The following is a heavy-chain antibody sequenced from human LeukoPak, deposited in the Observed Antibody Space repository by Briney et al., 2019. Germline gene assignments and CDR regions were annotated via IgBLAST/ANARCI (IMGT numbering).Heavy chain of an antibody. V-gene: IGHV3-74*01. D-gene: IGHD4-23*01. CDR3: AKGGGKLQDC. Sequence: GGSLRLSCAASGLTFSNYWMHWVRQAPGKGLVWVSRLCSDGSSTNYADSVKGRFTISRDNDKNTLYLQMNSLRAEDTAVYYCAKGGGKLQDCWGQGRLVTVSS. J-gene: IGHJ4*02. CDR1: GLTFSNYW. CDR2: LCSDGSST.